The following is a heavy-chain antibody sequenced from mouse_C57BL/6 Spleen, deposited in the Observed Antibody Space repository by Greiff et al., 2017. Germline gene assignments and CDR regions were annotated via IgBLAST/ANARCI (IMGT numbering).Heavy chain of an antibody. CDR2: IDPSDSYT. J-gene: IGHJ1*03. CDR3: ARPHYYGSTDWYFDV. V-gene: IGHV1-69*01. Sequence: QVQLQQPGAELVMPGASVKLSCKASGYTFTSYWMHWVKQRPGQGLEWIGEIDPSDSYTNYNQKFKGKSTLTVDKSSSTAYMQLSSLTSEDSAVYYCARPHYYGSTDWYFDVWGTGTTVTVSS. CDR1: GYTFTSYW. D-gene: IGHD1-1*01.